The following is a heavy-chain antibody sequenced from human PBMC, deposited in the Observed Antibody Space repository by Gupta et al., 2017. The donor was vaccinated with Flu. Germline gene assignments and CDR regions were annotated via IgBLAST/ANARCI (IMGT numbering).Heavy chain of an antibody. Sequence: EVQLVESGGCLVHPGGSLRLSCAASGSTFSNYWVTWVRQAPGKGLEWVANIKQDSTKKYYGGSVKGRFTISRDNAKNSLYLQMNSLRAEDTAVYYYARGPIYDFWSGSYTGGSGGFDFWGQGTMVTVSS. CDR2: IKQDSTKK. J-gene: IGHJ3*01. D-gene: IGHD3-3*01. CDR3: ARGPIYDFWSGSYTGGSGGFDF. CDR1: GSTFSNYW. V-gene: IGHV3-7*01.